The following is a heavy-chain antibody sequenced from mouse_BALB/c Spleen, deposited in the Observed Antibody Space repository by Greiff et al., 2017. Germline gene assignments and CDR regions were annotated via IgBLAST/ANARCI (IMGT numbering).Heavy chain of an antibody. CDR3: ARDHFTTVADYYAMDY. D-gene: IGHD1-1*01. J-gene: IGHJ4*01. CDR2: ISDGGSYT. Sequence: EVKVVESGGGLVKPGGSLKLSCAASGFTFSDYYMYWVRQTPEKRLEWVATISDGGSYTYYPDSVKGRFTISRDNAKNNLYLQMSSLRSEDTAMYYCARDHFTTVADYYAMDYWGQGTSVTVSS. CDR1: GFTFSDYY. V-gene: IGHV5-4*02.